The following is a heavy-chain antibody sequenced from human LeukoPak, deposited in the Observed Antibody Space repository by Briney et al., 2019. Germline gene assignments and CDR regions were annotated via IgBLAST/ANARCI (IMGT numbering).Heavy chain of an antibody. CDR1: GFPFSSYG. CDR3: AKDKNVRYSSGWYWGEFDY. J-gene: IGHJ4*02. V-gene: IGHV3-30*18. D-gene: IGHD6-19*01. Sequence: GRSLRLSCAASGFPFSSYGMHWVRQAPGKGLEWVAVISYDGSDKYYADSVKGRFTISRDNSKNTLYLQMNSLRAEDTAVYYCAKDKNVRYSSGWYWGEFDYWGQGTLVTVSS. CDR2: ISYDGSDK.